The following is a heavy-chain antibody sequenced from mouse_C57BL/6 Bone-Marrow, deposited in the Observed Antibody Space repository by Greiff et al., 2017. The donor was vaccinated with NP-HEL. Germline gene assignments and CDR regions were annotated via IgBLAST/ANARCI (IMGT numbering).Heavy chain of an antibody. CDR3: ARMRDYDGYFDY. D-gene: IGHD2-4*01. CDR2: IYPSDSET. CDR1: GYTFTSYW. J-gene: IGHJ2*01. Sequence: QVQLQQPGAELVRPGSSVKLSCKASGYTFTSYWMDWVKQRPGQGLEWIGNIYPSDSETHYNQKFKDKATLTVDKSSSTAYMQLSSLTSEDSAGYYCARMRDYDGYFDYWGQGTTLTVSS. V-gene: IGHV1-61*01.